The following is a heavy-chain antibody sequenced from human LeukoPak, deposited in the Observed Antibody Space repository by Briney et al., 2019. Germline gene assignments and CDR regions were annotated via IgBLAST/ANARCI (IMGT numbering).Heavy chain of an antibody. CDR3: ARELSD. V-gene: IGHV3-48*04. J-gene: IGHJ4*02. Sequence: QAGGSLRLSCAASGFTFSAYWMNWVRQAPGKGLEWISYISNRGTTMYYADSVKGRFTISRDNANNSLYLQMNSLRVDDTAVYYCARELSDWGQGTLVTVSS. CDR2: ISNRGTTM. CDR1: GFTFSAYW.